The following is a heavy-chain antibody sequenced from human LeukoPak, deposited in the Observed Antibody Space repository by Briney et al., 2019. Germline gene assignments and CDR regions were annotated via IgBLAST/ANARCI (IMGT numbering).Heavy chain of an antibody. CDR3: AKHPGSGWYMLDY. CDR2: ISGSGGST. V-gene: IGHV3-23*01. J-gene: IGHJ4*02. Sequence: GASLRLSCAASGFTFSSYAVSWVRQAPGKGLEWVSAISGSGGSTYYADSVNGRFTISRDNSKNTLYLQMNSLRAEDTAVYYCAKHPGSGWYMLDYWGQGTLVTVSS. CDR1: GFTFSSYA. D-gene: IGHD6-19*01.